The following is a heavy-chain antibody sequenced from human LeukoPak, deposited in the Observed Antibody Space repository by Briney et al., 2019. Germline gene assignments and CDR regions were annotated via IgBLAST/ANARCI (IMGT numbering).Heavy chain of an antibody. D-gene: IGHD2-8*01. CDR2: IIPIFGIA. CDR1: GGTFSSYA. J-gene: IGHJ4*02. Sequence: SVKVSCKASGGTFSSYAISWVRQAPGQGLEWMGRIIPIFGIANYAQKFQGRVTTTADKSTSTAYMELSSLRSEDTAVYYCAIGYCTNGVCPPYDSREKYYFDYWGQGTLVTVSS. CDR3: AIGYCTNGVCPPYDSREKYYFDY. V-gene: IGHV1-69*04.